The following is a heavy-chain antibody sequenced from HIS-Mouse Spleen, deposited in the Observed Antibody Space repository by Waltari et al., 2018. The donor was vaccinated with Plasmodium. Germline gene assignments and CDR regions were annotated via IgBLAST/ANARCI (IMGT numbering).Heavy chain of an antibody. D-gene: IGHD3-10*01. CDR2: IYYSGST. CDR3: ARVDYGSGDYYYYYGMDV. J-gene: IGHJ6*02. CDR1: GYSTSRGYY. Sequence: QVQLQESGPGLVKPSATLSLTCTVSGYSTSRGYYWAWSRQPPGQGLEWIGSIYYSGSTYYNPSLKSRVTISVDTSKNQFSLKLSSVTAADTAVYYCARVDYGSGDYYYYYGMDVWGQGTTVTVSS. V-gene: IGHV4-38-2*02.